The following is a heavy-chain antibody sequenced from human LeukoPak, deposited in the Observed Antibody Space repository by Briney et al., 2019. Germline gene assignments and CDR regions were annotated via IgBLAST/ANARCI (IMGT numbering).Heavy chain of an antibody. CDR3: ARATYYYDSSGYYWGY. Sequence: SVKVSCKASGYTFTSYGISWVRQAPGQGLEWMGGIIPIFGTANYAQKFQGRVTITADESTSTAYMELSSLRSEDTAVYYCARATYYYDSSGYYWGYWGQGTLVTVSS. V-gene: IGHV1-69*13. CDR1: GYTFTSYG. J-gene: IGHJ4*02. CDR2: IIPIFGTA. D-gene: IGHD3-22*01.